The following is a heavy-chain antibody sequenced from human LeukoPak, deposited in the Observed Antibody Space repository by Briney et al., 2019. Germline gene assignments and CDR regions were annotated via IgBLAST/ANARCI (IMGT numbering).Heavy chain of an antibody. Sequence: GGSLRLSCAASGFIVSNNYMSWVRQAPGMGLEWVSVIYRSGSTYYADSVKGRFTISRDNSNNTVYLQMNSLRADDTAVYYCARGSTGWSRGDYWGRGTLVTVSS. D-gene: IGHD2-2*01. CDR3: ARGSTGWSRGDY. J-gene: IGHJ4*02. CDR1: GFIVSNNY. V-gene: IGHV3-66*01. CDR2: IYRSGST.